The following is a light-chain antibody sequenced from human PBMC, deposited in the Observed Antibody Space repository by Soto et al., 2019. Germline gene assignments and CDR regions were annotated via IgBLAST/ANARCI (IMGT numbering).Light chain of an antibody. CDR1: QSVSSY. Sequence: IGLTQSPGTLSLSPGERATLSCRASQSVSSYLACYQRKPGQAPRLLLYGASSRATGIPDRFSGSGSGTDFALTISILEPEDFAVYYCQKSGGSPQTFGQGTKVEIK. V-gene: IGKV3-20*01. J-gene: IGKJ1*01. CDR3: QKSGGSPQT. CDR2: GAS.